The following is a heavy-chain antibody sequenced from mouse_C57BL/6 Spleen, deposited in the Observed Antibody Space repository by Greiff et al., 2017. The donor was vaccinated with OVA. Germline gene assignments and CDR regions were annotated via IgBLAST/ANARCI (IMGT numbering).Heavy chain of an antibody. V-gene: IGHV1-15*01. CDR2: IDPETAGT. CDR3: TRRAYYSNLYYAMDY. Sequence: QVQLQQSGAALVRPGASVTLSCKASGSTFTAYEMHWVKPTPVHGLEWIGAIDPETAGTASKQKLQGKAILTADKSSSTADMELRSLTSEDSAVYYCTRRAYYSNLYYAMDYWGQGTSVTVSS. D-gene: IGHD2-5*01. CDR1: GSTFTAYE. J-gene: IGHJ4*01.